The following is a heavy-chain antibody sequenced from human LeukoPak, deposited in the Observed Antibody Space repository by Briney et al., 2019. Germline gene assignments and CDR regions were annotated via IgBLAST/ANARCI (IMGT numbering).Heavy chain of an antibody. J-gene: IGHJ6*02. D-gene: IGHD2-2*01. CDR2: IYTSGST. CDR3: ARGIVVVPAANTYYYYYYGMDV. V-gene: IGHV4-61*02. CDR1: GGSISSGSYY. Sequence: SSQTLSLTCTVSGGSISSGSYYWSWIRQPAGKGLEWIGRIYTSGSTNYNPSLKSRVTISVDTSKNQFSLKLSSVTAADTAVYYCARGIVVVPAANTYYYYYYGMDVWGQGTTVTVSS.